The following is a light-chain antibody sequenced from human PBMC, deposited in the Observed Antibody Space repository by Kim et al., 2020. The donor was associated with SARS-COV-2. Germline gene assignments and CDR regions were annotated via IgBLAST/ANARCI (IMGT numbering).Light chain of an antibody. CDR2: AAS. V-gene: IGKV1-6*01. J-gene: IGKJ2*01. CDR3: LQDYTYPRT. CDR1: QAIRND. Sequence: ASVGDRVSITCRASQAIRNDLSWYKQKSGKASKLLIYAASNLQSGVPSRFSGSGSGTDFTLTISSLQPEDFATYFCLQDYTYPRTFGQGTKLEI.